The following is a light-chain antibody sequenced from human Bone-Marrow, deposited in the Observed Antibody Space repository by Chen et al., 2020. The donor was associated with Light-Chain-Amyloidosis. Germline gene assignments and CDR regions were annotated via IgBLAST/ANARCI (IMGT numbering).Light chain of an antibody. CDR2: RDT. V-gene: IGLV3-25*03. CDR3: QSADSSGTYEVI. CDR1: DLPTKY. Sequence: SYELTQPPSLSVSPGQTASITCSGDDLPTKYAYWYQQKPGQASVLVIHRDTERPSGISERFSGSSSGTTATLTISGVQAEDEADYHCQSADSSGTYEVIFGGGTKLTV. J-gene: IGLJ2*01.